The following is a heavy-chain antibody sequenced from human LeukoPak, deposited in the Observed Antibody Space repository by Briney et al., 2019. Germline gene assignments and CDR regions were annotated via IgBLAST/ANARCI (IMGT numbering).Heavy chain of an antibody. CDR1: GFTFSSYW. D-gene: IGHD1-7*01. CDR3: ATARNFRFEY. CDR2: MNGEGTTI. J-gene: IGHJ4*02. Sequence: HSGGSLRLSCAASGFTFSSYWMHWVRQAPGKGLVWVSRMNGEGTTIDYADSVKGRFTVSRDYAKNTLFLQMNNLRTEDTALYFCATARNFRFEYWGQGSLVIVSA. V-gene: IGHV3-74*01.